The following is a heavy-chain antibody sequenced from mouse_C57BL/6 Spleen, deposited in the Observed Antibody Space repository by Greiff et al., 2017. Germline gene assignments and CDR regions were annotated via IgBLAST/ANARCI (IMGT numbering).Heavy chain of an antibody. J-gene: IGHJ3*01. CDR1: GYAFSSSW. Sequence: QVQLQQSGPELVKPGASVKISCKASGYAFSSSWMNWVKQRPGKGLEWIGRIYPGDGDTNYNGKFKGKATLTADKSSSTAYMQLSSLTSEDSAVYFCATGPNWEKFWFAYWGQGTLVTVSA. CDR2: IYPGDGDT. V-gene: IGHV1-82*01. CDR3: ATGPNWEKFWFAY. D-gene: IGHD4-1*01.